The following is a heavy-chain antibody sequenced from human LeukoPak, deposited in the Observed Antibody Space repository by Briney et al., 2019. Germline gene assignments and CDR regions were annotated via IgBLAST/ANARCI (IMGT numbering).Heavy chain of an antibody. Sequence: SETLSLTCTDSGGSISSGSYYWSWIRQPAGKGLEWIGRIYTSGSTNYNPSLKSRVTISVDTSKNQFSLKLSSVTAADTAVYYCARAHSYGVRGYFDYWGQGTLVTVSS. D-gene: IGHD5-18*01. CDR3: ARAHSYGVRGYFDY. V-gene: IGHV4-61*02. J-gene: IGHJ4*02. CDR1: GGSISSGSYY. CDR2: IYTSGST.